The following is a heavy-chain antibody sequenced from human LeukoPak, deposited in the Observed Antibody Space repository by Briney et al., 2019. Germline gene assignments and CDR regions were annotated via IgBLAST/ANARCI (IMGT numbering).Heavy chain of an antibody. Sequence: MPSQTLSLTCTVSGGSISSGGYYWSWIRQPPGKGLEWIGYIYHSGSTYYNPSLKSRVTISVDRSKNQFSLKLSSVTAADTAVYYCARDMEGGSFGPLHWGQGTLVTVSS. CDR2: IYHSGST. CDR3: ARDMEGGSFGPLH. V-gene: IGHV4-30-2*01. D-gene: IGHD1-26*01. CDR1: GGSISSGGYY. J-gene: IGHJ4*02.